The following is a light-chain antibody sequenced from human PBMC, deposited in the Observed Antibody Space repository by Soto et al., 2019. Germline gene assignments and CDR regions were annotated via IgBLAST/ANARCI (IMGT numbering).Light chain of an antibody. Sequence: EIVMTQSPATLSVSRGERATLSCRASQSVSSNLAWYQQIPGQAPRLLIYGASTRATGIPARFSGSGSGTDFTLTISSLQSEDFAVYYCQQYNNWPPRGTFGQGTKVEIK. J-gene: IGKJ1*01. CDR1: QSVSSN. CDR3: QQYNNWPPRGT. V-gene: IGKV3-15*01. CDR2: GAS.